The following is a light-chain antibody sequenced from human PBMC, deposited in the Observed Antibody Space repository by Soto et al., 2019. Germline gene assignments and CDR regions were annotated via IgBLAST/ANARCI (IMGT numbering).Light chain of an antibody. CDR3: SSYTTGSTYV. CDR1: SSDVGVYDF. J-gene: IGLJ1*01. CDR2: EVN. Sequence: QAVVTQPASVSGSPGQSITISCTGTSSDVGVYDFVSWYQQHPGKAPKYLIYEVNNRPSGVSNRFSGSKSGNTASLTISGLQAEDEADYYCSSYTTGSTYVFGTGTKVTVL. V-gene: IGLV2-14*01.